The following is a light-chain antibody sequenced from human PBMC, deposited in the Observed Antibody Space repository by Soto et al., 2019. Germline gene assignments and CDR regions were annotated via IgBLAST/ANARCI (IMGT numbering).Light chain of an antibody. CDR1: SSDVGSYNL. CDR2: EDI. Sequence: QSAPTQPASVSGSPGQSITISCTGTSSDVGSYNLVSWYQQHPGKAPKLMIYEDIKRPSGVSNRFSGSKSGNTASLTISGLQAEDEAVYYCCSYPSSSAPYVFGTGTKLTVL. CDR3: CSYPSSSAPYV. V-gene: IGLV2-23*01. J-gene: IGLJ1*01.